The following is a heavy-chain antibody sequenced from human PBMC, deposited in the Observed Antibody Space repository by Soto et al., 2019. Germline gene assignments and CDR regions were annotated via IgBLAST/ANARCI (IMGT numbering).Heavy chain of an antibody. D-gene: IGHD5-12*01. Sequence: QVQLVESGGDLVKPGGSLRLSCAASGFTFSDYYMSWIRQAPGKGLEWVSYISSSGSTIYYADSVKGRFTISRDNAKNSLYLQIKRLRAEDTAVYYCARSGYSGYDDDYWGQATLVTVSS. CDR2: ISSSGSTI. CDR1: GFTFSDYY. CDR3: ARSGYSGYDDDY. J-gene: IGHJ4*02. V-gene: IGHV3-11*01.